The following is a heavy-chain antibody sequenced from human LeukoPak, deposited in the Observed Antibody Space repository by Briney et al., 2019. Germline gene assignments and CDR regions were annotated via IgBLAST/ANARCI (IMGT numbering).Heavy chain of an antibody. CDR2: VSGSGGST. D-gene: IGHD6-19*01. J-gene: IGHJ4*02. CDR3: AKDGWYGDYLVY. Sequence: PGGSLRLSSAASGSTFSSYAITWFRQAPGKGLEWVSVVSGSGGSTYYADSVKGRFTISRDNSKNTLSLQMNSLRAEDTAVYYCAKDGWYGDYLVYWGQGTLVTVSS. CDR1: GSTFSSYA. V-gene: IGHV3-23*01.